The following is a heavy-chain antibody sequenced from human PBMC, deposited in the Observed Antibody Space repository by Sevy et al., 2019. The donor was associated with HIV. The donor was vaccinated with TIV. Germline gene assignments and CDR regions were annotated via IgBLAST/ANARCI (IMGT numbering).Heavy chain of an antibody. CDR2: IKRDGTEK. V-gene: IGHV3-7*03. J-gene: IGHJ6*02. CDR1: GFTFSSYW. D-gene: IGHD2-2*01. CDR3: ARDCSSSSCLWGMDV. Sequence: GGSLRLSCAASGFTFSSYWMSWVREAPGKGLEWVAHIKRDGTEKYYVDSVKGRFTISRDNAKNALQLQMNSLRAEDTAVYYCARDCSSSSCLWGMDVWGQGTTVTVPS.